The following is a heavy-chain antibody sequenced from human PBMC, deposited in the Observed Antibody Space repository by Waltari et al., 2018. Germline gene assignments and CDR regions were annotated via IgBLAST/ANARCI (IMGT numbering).Heavy chain of an antibody. CDR2: IYYSGST. V-gene: IGHV4-39*01. CDR1: GGSISSSSYY. CDR3: AREGSGWYRGFDY. D-gene: IGHD6-19*01. Sequence: QLQLQESGPGLVKPSETLSLTCTVPGGSISSSSYYWGWIRQPPGKGLEWIGSIYYSGSTYYNPSLKSRVTISVDTSKNQFSLKLSSVTAADTAVYYCAREGSGWYRGFDYWGQGTLVTVSS. J-gene: IGHJ4*02.